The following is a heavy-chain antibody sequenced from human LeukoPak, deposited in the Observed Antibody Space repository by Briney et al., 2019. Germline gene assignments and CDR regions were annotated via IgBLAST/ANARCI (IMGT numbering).Heavy chain of an antibody. J-gene: IGHJ4*02. Sequence: GGSLRLSCAASGFTFSSYAMSWVRQAPGKGLEWVSAISGSGGSTYYAASLKGRFTISRDNSKNTLYLQMNSLRAEDTGVYYCAKGTYSGYDVDYWGQGTLVTVSS. D-gene: IGHD5-12*01. CDR1: GFTFSSYA. V-gene: IGHV3-23*01. CDR2: ISGSGGST. CDR3: AKGTYSGYDVDY.